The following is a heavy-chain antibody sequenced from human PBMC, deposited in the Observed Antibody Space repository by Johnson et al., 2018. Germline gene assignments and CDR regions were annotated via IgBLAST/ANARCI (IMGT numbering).Heavy chain of an antibody. Sequence: VQLVQSGGGLVQPGGSLRLSCAASRFSLSNYWMHWVRQAPGKGLVWVSRINSDGSSTLYADSVKGRFTISRDTAKNTVYLQMNSLGVEDTAVYYGARDEVWLGESLRYYMYVWGKGTTVTVSS. CDR2: INSDGSST. CDR3: ARDEVWLGESLRYYMYV. D-gene: IGHD3-10*01. CDR1: RFSLSNYW. V-gene: IGHV3-74*01. J-gene: IGHJ6*03.